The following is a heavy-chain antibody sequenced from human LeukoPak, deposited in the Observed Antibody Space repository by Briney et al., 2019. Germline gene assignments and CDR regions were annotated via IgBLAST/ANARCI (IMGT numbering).Heavy chain of an antibody. CDR1: GGSISSYY. V-gene: IGHV4-4*07. J-gene: IGHJ4*02. Sequence: SETLSLTRTVSGGSISSYYWSWIRQPAGKGLEWIGRIYASGSTTYKPSLKSRVTMSVDTSKNQFSLKLSSVTAADTAVYYCAREGCLQFTDPFDHWGPG. CDR2: IYASGST. CDR3: AREGCLQFTDPFDH. D-gene: IGHD5-24*01.